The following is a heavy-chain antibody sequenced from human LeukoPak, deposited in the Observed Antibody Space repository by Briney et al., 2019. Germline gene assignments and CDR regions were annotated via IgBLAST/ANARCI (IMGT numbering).Heavy chain of an antibody. CDR2: INAGNGNT. D-gene: IGHD2-2*01. Sequence: ASVKVSCKASGYTFTSYAMHWVRQAPGQRLEWMGWINAGNGNTKYSQKFQGRVTITRDTSASTAYMELSSLRSEDTAVYYCARAGGSCSSTSCYGLFDYWGQGTLVTVSS. CDR1: GYTFTSYA. J-gene: IGHJ4*02. V-gene: IGHV1-3*01. CDR3: ARAGGSCSSTSCYGLFDY.